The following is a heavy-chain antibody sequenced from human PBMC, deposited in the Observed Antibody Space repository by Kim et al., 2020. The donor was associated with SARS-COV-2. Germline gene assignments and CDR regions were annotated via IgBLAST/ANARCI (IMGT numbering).Heavy chain of an antibody. D-gene: IGHD1-26*01. CDR2: T. CDR3: AKGGAGWYLDL. J-gene: IGHJ2*01. Sequence: TYYADSVKGRFTLSRDNSKNTLDLQMNSLRVEDTAVYYCAKGGAGWYLDLWGRGTLVIVSS. V-gene: IGHV3-23*01.